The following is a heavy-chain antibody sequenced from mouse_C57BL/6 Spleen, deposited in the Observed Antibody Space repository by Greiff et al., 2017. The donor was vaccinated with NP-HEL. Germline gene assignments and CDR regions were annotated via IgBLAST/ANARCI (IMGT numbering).Heavy chain of an antibody. D-gene: IGHD2-4*01. CDR2: IYPGDGDT. CDR3: ASLYDYGFAY. CDR1: GYAFSSSW. J-gene: IGHJ3*01. V-gene: IGHV1-82*01. Sequence: QVQLQQSGPELVKPGASVKISCKASGYAFSSSWMNWVKQRPGKGLEWIGRIYPGDGDTNYNGKFKGKATLTADKSSSTAYMQLSSLTSEDSAVYFCASLYDYGFAYWGQGTLVTVSA.